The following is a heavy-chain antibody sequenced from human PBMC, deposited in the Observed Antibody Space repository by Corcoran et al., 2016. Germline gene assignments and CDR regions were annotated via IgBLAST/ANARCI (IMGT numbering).Heavy chain of an antibody. V-gene: IGHV4-4*02. D-gene: IGHD4-17*01. Sequence: QVQLQESGPGLVKPSGTLSLTCAVSGGSISSSNWWSWVRQPPGKGLEWIGEIYHSGSTNYNPSRKSRVTIAVDKSKNQFSLKPSSVTAADTAVDYCARLRATTVTTPGLGVNWGQGTLVTVSS. CDR1: GGSISSSNW. CDR3: ARLRATTVTTPGLGVN. J-gene: IGHJ4*02. CDR2: IYHSGST.